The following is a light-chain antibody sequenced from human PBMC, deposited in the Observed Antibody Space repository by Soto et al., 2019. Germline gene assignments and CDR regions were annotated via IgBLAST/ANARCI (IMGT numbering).Light chain of an antibody. Sequence: QSVLTQPDSVSGSPGQSITISCIGTSSDIGAYNYASWYQQHPGKAPKLIIYDVSNRPSGVSNRFSGSKSGYTASPTISGLQAEDEADYYCSSYSSTITRVFGTGTKVTVL. J-gene: IGLJ1*01. CDR2: DVS. V-gene: IGLV2-14*03. CDR1: SSDIGAYNY. CDR3: SSYSSTITRV.